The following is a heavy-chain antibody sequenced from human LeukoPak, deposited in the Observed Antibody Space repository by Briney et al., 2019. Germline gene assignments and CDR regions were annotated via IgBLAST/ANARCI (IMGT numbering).Heavy chain of an antibody. Sequence: PGRSLRLSCAASGFTFSSYGMHWVRQAPGKGLEWVAVISYDGSNKYYADSVKGRFTISRDNSKNTLYLQMNRLRAEDTAVYYCAKDGDSDIGYYYGSGSYYKEGSSYGMDVWGKGTTVTVSS. V-gene: IGHV3-30*18. CDR1: GFTFSSYG. CDR3: AKDGDSDIGYYYGSGSYYKEGSSYGMDV. CDR2: ISYDGSNK. D-gene: IGHD3-10*01. J-gene: IGHJ6*04.